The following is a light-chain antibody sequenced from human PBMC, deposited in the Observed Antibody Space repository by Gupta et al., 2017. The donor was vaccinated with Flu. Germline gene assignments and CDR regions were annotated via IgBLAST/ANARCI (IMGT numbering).Light chain of an antibody. Sequence: DIVMTQSPDSLAVSLGERATINCKSSQSVLYSSNNKNYLAWYQQKPGQPPKLLIYWASTRESGVPDRFSGRGSGTDFTLTISSLQAEDVAVYYCQQYENTPKTFGQGTKVEIK. CDR3: QQYENTPKT. J-gene: IGKJ1*01. V-gene: IGKV4-1*01. CDR2: WAS. CDR1: QSVLYSSNNKNY.